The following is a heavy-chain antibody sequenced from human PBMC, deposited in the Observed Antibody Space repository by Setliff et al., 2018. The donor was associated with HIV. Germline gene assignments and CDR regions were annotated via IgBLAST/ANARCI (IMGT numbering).Heavy chain of an antibody. CDR3: ARGWQLEFPGTYYYYMDV. V-gene: IGHV4-39*07. D-gene: IGHD3-3*01. CDR1: GDSISSSTYC. CDR2: ICGTWKT. Sequence: PSETLSLTCTVSGDSISSSTYCWGWIRQPPGKGLEWIGSICGTWKTYYNPSLKSRVTISVDTSKNQLSLKMTSVTAADTAVYYCARGWQLEFPGTYYYYMDVWGKGTTVTVSS. J-gene: IGHJ6*03.